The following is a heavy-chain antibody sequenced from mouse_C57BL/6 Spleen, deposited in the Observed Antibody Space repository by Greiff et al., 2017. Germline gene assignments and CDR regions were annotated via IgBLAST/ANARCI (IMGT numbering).Heavy chain of an antibody. CDR2: IYPRDGST. CDR1: GYTFTDHT. V-gene: IGHV1-78*01. J-gene: IGHJ4*01. Sequence: VKLMESDAELVKPGASVKISCKVSGYTFTDHTIHWMKQRPEQGLEWIGYIYPRDGSTKYNEKFKGKATLTADKSSSTAYMQLNSLTSEDSAVYFCARDYYGTYYAMDYWGQGTSVTVSS. CDR3: ARDYYGTYYAMDY. D-gene: IGHD2-1*01.